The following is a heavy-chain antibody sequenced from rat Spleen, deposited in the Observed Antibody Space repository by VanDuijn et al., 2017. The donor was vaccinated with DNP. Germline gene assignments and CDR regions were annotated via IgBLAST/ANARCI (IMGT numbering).Heavy chain of an antibody. J-gene: IGHJ2*01. V-gene: IGHV5-27*01. Sequence: EVQLVESGGGLVQPGRSLKLSCAASGFTFSNYYMAWVRQAPKKGLEWVATISTSGSTYYRDSVKGRFTNSRDNAKSTLYLQMDSLRSEDTATYYGATGVPTEGMGDYWGQGVMVTVSS. CDR2: ISTSGST. D-gene: IGHD1-11*01. CDR3: ATGVPTEGMGDY. CDR1: GFTFSNYY.